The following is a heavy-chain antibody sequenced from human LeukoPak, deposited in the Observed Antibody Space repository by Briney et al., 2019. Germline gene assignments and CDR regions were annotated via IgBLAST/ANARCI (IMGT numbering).Heavy chain of an antibody. J-gene: IGHJ3*01. CDR1: GGSISSYY. CDR3: ARAREFYSDSNAYEV. V-gene: IGHV4-4*07. CDR2: IYTSGST. D-gene: IGHD3-22*01. Sequence: PSETLSLTCTVSGGSISSYYWSWIRQPAGKGLEWIGRIYTSGSTNYNPSLKSRVTISVDTSKNQFSLKLRSVTAADTAVYYCARAREFYSDSNAYEVWGQGTRVTVSS.